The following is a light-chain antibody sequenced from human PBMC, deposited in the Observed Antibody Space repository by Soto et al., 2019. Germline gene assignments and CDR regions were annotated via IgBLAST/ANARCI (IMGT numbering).Light chain of an antibody. CDR1: QGIRNS. CDR2: AAS. J-gene: IGKJ4*01. Sequence: DIQMTQSPSFLSASVGDRVTITCRASQGIRNSLAWYQHKPAKVPKLLIYAASTLYSGVSSRFSGSGSGTDFTLTIGSLQPEDVAVYYCQKHSSVPFTFGGGTKVEIK. V-gene: IGKV1-27*01. CDR3: QKHSSVPFT.